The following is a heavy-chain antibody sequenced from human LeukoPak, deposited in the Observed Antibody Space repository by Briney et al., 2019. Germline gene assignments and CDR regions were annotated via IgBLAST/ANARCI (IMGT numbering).Heavy chain of an antibody. CDR2: IIPIFGTA. V-gene: IGHV1-69*06. Sequence: SVKVSCKAAGGTFSSYAISWVRQAPGQGLEWMGGIIPIFGTANYAQKFQGRVTITADKYTSTAYMELGSLRSEDTAVYYCAPTYYYGSGSYGPFDYWGQGPLAIVSS. CDR1: GGTFSSYA. D-gene: IGHD3-10*01. J-gene: IGHJ4*02. CDR3: APTYYYGSGSYGPFDY.